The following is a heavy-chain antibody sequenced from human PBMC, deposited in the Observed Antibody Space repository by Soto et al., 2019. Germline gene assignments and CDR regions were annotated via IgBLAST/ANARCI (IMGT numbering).Heavy chain of an antibody. CDR3: ASATVVAATFDF. CDR2: ISSGSSNI. J-gene: IGHJ4*02. CDR1: GFAFRSYN. Sequence: GGSLRLSCAASGFAFRSYNMYWVRQAPGKGLEWVASISSGSSNIHYADSVKGRFTISRDNAKNSLFLQMDSLRAEDSAVYYCASATVVAATFDFWGQGTLVTVSS. V-gene: IGHV3-21*01. D-gene: IGHD2-15*01.